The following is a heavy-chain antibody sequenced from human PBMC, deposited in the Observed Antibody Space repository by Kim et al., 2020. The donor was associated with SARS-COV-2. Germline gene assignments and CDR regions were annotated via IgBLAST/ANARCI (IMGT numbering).Heavy chain of an antibody. D-gene: IGHD4-4*01. CDR3: ARVQGPTVTQGDGMDV. CDR2: INPNSGGT. Sequence: ASVKVSCKASGYTFTGYYMHWVRQAPGQGLEWMGWINPNSGGTNYAQKFQGRVTMTRDTSISTAYMELSRLRSDDTAVYYCARVQGPTVTQGDGMDVWGQGTTVTVSS. V-gene: IGHV1-2*02. J-gene: IGHJ6*02. CDR1: GYTFTGYY.